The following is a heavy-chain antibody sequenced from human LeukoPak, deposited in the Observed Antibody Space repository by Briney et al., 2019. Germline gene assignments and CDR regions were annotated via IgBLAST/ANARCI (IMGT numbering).Heavy chain of an antibody. V-gene: IGHV4-39*01. CDR3: ARGRYYDSSGRPYYFDY. J-gene: IGHJ4*02. CDR1: GGSISSSNYY. Sequence: PSETLSLTCTVSGGSISSSNYYWGWIRQPPGKGLEWIATIYYSGNTFYNPSLKSRVTISVDTSKNQFSLKLSSVTAADTAVYYCARGRYYDSSGRPYYFDYWGQGTLVTVSS. CDR2: IYYSGNT. D-gene: IGHD3-22*01.